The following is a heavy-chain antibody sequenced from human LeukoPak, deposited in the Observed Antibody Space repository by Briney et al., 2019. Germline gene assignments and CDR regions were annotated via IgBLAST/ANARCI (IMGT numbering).Heavy chain of an antibody. CDR2: IRYDGSNK. CDR3: AKDGEDVVVPAAMID. V-gene: IGHV3-30*02. D-gene: IGHD2-2*01. J-gene: IGHJ4*02. CDR1: GLTFSSYG. Sequence: GGSLRLSCAASGLTFSSYGMHWVRRAPGKGLEWVAFIRYDGSNKYYADSVKGRFTISRDNSKNTLYLQMNSLRAEDTAVYYCAKDGEDVVVPAAMIDWGQGTLVTVSS.